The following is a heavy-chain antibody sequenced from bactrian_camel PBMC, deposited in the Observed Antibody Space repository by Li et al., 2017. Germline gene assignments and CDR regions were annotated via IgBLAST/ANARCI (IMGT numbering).Heavy chain of an antibody. CDR3: AATGDGYGFTWAYPY. CDR1: GFTFSTYA. J-gene: IGHJ4*01. Sequence: HVQLVESGGGLVQPGGSLVLSCAASGFTFSTYAMSWVRQAPGKGLEWVSTIYTDGSITYYADSVKGRFTISRDNANNMVYLQLNSLKTEDTARYYCAATGDGYGFTWAYPYWGQGTQVTVS. D-gene: IGHD6*01. CDR2: IYTDGSIT. V-gene: IGHV3S7*01.